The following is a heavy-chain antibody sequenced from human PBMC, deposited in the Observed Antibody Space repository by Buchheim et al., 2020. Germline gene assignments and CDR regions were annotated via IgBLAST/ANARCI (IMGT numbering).Heavy chain of an antibody. J-gene: IGHJ6*02. CDR1: GGSITGSY. CDR3: ARDCGGDCYGHYYGLDV. Sequence: QVQLQESGPGLVKPSETLSLTCNVSGGSITGSYWSWIRQPPGKGLEWIGYVSASGDSIYNPSLESPVTMSVEPSKNHFSLKLRSATAADTAIYYCARDCGGDCYGHYYGLDVWGQGTT. V-gene: IGHV4-4*08. CDR2: VSASGDS. D-gene: IGHD2-21*02.